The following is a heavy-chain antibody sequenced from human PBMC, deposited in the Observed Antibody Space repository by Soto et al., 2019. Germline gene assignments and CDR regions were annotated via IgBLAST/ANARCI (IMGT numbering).Heavy chain of an antibody. CDR3: ATGRIHTYYYDSSGLDY. CDR1: GYTLTELS. J-gene: IGHJ4*02. D-gene: IGHD3-22*01. Sequence: VASVKVSCKVSGYTLTELSMHWVRQAPGKGLEWMGGFDPEDGETIYAQKFQGRVTMTEDTSTDTAYMELSSLRSEDTAVYYCATGRIHTYYYDSSGLDYWGQGTLVTVSS. CDR2: FDPEDGET. V-gene: IGHV1-24*01.